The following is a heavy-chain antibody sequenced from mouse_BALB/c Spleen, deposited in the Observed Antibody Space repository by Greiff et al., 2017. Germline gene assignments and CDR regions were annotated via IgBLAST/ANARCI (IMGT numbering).Heavy chain of an antibody. V-gene: IGHV1S56*01. CDR2: IYPGDGST. Sequence: VQLQQSGPELVKPGASVKISCKASGYTFTSYDINWVKQRPGQGLEWIGWIYPGDGSTKYNEKFKGKATLTADKSSSTAYLQLSSLTSENSAVYFCARSEMITTYFDVWGEGTTVTVSS. CDR1: GYTFTSYD. J-gene: IGHJ1*01. CDR3: ARSEMITTYFDV. D-gene: IGHD2-4*01.